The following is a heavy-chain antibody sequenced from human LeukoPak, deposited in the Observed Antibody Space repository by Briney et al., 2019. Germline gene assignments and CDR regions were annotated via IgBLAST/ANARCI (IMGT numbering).Heavy chain of an antibody. Sequence: QPGGSLRLSCAASGFTFSNFAIHWVRQAPGKGLVWVSRINSDGINTSYADSVKGRFTISRDNAKNTLNLQMNSLRAEDTAVYYCAELGITMIGGVWGKGTTVTISS. CDR2: INSDGINT. CDR3: AELGITMIGGV. D-gene: IGHD3-10*02. V-gene: IGHV3-74*01. CDR1: GFTFSNFA. J-gene: IGHJ6*04.